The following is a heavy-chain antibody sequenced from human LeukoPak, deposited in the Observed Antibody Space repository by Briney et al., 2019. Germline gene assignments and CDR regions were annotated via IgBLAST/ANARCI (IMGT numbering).Heavy chain of an antibody. D-gene: IGHD3-22*01. V-gene: IGHV3-49*04. J-gene: IGHJ3*02. Sequence: PGRSLRLSCTASGFNFDDYAVTWVRQAPGKGLEWIGFIRSKFYGGTTKYAASVKGRFTISRDDSKSIAYLQMNSLKAEDTAVYYCTRELHYYDSSGYSIWGQGTMVTVSS. CDR1: GFNFDDYA. CDR3: TRELHYYDSSGYSI. CDR2: IRSKFYGGTT.